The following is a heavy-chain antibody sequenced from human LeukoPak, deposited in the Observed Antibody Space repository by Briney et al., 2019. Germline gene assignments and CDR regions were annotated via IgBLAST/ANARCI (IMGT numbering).Heavy chain of an antibody. Sequence: GRSLRLSCAASGFTFSSYAMHWVRQAPGKGLEWVAVISYDGSNKYYADSVKGRFTISRDNSKNTLYLQMNSLRAEDTAVYYCARDGYSSSWFPLDAFDIWGQGTMVTVSS. V-gene: IGHV3-30-3*01. CDR2: ISYDGSNK. J-gene: IGHJ3*02. D-gene: IGHD6-13*01. CDR3: ARDGYSSSWFPLDAFDI. CDR1: GFTFSSYA.